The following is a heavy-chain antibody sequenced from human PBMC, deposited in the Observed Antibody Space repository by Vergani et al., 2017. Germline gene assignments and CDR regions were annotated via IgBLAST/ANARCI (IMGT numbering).Heavy chain of an antibody. Sequence: EVQLVESGGGLVRPGRSLRLSCAASGFIFHNYAIHWVRQRPGKGLEWVAGISWNGGAIGYADSVKGRFTISRDNAKNSLYLQMNSLRTEDMAFYYCAKGIAVAGTVSCDSAFDLWGRGTMVFVSA. CDR1: GFIFHNYA. V-gene: IGHV3-9*03. CDR3: AKGIAVAGTVSCDSAFDL. D-gene: IGHD6-19*01. J-gene: IGHJ3*01. CDR2: ISWNGGAI.